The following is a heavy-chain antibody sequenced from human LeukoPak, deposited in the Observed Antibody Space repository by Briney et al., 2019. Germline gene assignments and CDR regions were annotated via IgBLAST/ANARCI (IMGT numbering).Heavy chain of an antibody. Sequence: SETLSLTCTVSGGSISSSTYYWGWIRQPPGKGLEWIGSIYYSGGTYYNPSLKSRVTISVDTSKNQFSLKLSSVTAADTAVYYCARDQYSSSWYQYYFDYWGQGTLVTVSS. CDR3: ARDQYSSSWYQYYFDY. J-gene: IGHJ4*02. D-gene: IGHD6-13*01. V-gene: IGHV4-39*07. CDR1: GGSISSSTYY. CDR2: IYYSGGT.